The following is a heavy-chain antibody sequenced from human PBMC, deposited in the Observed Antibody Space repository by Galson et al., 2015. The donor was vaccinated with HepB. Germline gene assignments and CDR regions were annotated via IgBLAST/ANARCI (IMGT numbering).Heavy chain of an antibody. D-gene: IGHD3-22*01. Sequence: QSGAEVKKPGDSLRISCKGSGYTFSNYWINWVRQMPGKGLEWMGRIDPSDSYTNYSPSFQGHVTISTDKSISAAYLQWSSLKASDTAMYYCARVSNYYDSSGYYFGVNDYWGQGTLVTVSS. CDR2: IDPSDSYT. CDR1: GYTFSNYW. J-gene: IGHJ4*02. CDR3: ARVSNYYDSSGYYFGVNDY. V-gene: IGHV5-10-1*01.